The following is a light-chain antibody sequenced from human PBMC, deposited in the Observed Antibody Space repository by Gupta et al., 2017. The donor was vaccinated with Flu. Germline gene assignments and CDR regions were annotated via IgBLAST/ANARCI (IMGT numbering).Light chain of an antibody. J-gene: IGLJ1*01. CDR2: DVT. CDR1: SSDVGRSNS. V-gene: IGLV2-14*03. CDR3: SSYTSTDTFYV. Sequence: QSALTQPASVSGSPGQSITISCTGTSSDVGRSNSVSWYQQHPDKAPKLMIYDVTNRPSGVSSRFSGSKSGNTASLTISGLEAEDESDYYCSSYTSTDTFYVFGTGTKVTVL.